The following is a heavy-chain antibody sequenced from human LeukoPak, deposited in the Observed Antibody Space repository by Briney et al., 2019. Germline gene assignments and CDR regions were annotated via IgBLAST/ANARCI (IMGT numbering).Heavy chain of an antibody. CDR3: ARESRAFTIFGVASQFDY. CDR1: GFSFSDYY. V-gene: IGHV3-11*01. CDR2: ISTSGSTI. D-gene: IGHD3-3*01. Sequence: GGSLRLSCAASGFSFSDYYMSWIRQAPGKGLEWVSYISTSGSTIYYADSVKGRFTISRDNAKNSLYLQMNSLRAEDTAVYYCARESRAFTIFGVASQFDYWGQGTLVTVSS. J-gene: IGHJ4*02.